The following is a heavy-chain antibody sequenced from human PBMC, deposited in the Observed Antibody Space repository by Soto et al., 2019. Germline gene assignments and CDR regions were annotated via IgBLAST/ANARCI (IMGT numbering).Heavy chain of an antibody. CDR1: GYTFTSYG. Sequence: QVPLVQSGAEVKKPGASVKVSCTASGYTFTSYGISWVRPATGQGLEWMGWLSADNGNTNYAQKLQGRVTMTTDTSTSTAYMERRSLRSDDTAVYYCVVAAQPYYFDYWGQGTLVTVSS. V-gene: IGHV1-18*01. J-gene: IGHJ4*02. CDR2: LSADNGNT. D-gene: IGHD2-15*01. CDR3: VVAAQPYYFDY.